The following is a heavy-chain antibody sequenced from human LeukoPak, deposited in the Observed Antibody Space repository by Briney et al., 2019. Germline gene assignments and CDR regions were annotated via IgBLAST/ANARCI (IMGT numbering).Heavy chain of an antibody. CDR2: IYYSGST. CDR3: ARGGWQLGYYYYYYMDV. V-gene: IGHV4-59*01. CDR1: GGSFSGYY. Sequence: SETLSLTCAVYGGSFSGYYWSWIRQPPGKGLEWIGYIYYSGSTNYNPSLKSRVTISVDTSKNQFSLKLSSVTAADTAVYYCARGGWQLGYYYYYYMDVWGKGTTVTVSS. J-gene: IGHJ6*03. D-gene: IGHD6-13*01.